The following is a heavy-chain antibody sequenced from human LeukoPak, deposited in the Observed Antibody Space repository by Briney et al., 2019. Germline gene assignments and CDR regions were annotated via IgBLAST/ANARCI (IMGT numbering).Heavy chain of an antibody. D-gene: IGHD2-2*01. J-gene: IGHJ4*02. Sequence: ASVRVSCKASGYTFTGYYMHWVRQAPGQGREWMGWINPNSGGTNYAQKFQGRVTMTRDTSISTAYMELSRLRSDDTAVYYCARARIVVVTAATDWGQGTLVTVSS. CDR2: INPNSGGT. CDR1: GYTFTGYY. CDR3: ARARIVVVTAATD. V-gene: IGHV1-2*02.